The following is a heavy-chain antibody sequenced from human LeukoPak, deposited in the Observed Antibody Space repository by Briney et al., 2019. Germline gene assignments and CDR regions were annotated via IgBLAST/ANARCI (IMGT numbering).Heavy chain of an antibody. CDR3: VSLGYCTTSSCQP. J-gene: IGHJ4*02. D-gene: IGHD2-2*01. CDR2: ITGDGSGT. V-gene: IGHV3-74*01. Sequence: GGSLRLSCAASGFTFNNYFMHWVRQAPGKGLVWVSRITGDGSGTDYADSVKGRFTISRDNAKNTLYLQMNSLRVEDTAVYYCVSLGYCTTSSCQPWGQGTLVTVSS. CDR1: GFTFNNYF.